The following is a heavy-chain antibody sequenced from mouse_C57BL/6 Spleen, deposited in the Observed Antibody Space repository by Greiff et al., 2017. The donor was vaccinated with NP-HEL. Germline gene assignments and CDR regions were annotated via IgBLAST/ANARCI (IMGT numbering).Heavy chain of an antibody. V-gene: IGHV5-17*01. Sequence: EVKLMESGGGLVKPGGSLKLSCAASGFTFSDYGMHWVRQAPEKGLEWVAYISSGSSTIYYADTVKGRFTISRDNAKNTLFLQMTSLRSEDTAMYYCASSLTTVVATDYWYFDVWGTGTTVTVSS. CDR2: ISSGSSTI. D-gene: IGHD1-1*01. CDR3: ASSLTTVVATDYWYFDV. J-gene: IGHJ1*03. CDR1: GFTFSDYG.